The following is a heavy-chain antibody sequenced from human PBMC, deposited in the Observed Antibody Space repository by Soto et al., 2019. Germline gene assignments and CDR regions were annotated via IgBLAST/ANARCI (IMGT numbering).Heavy chain of an antibody. CDR1: GFTFSSYS. CDR2: ISSSSSTI. J-gene: IGHJ4*02. D-gene: IGHD3-22*01. Sequence: GGSLRLSCAASGFTFSSYSMNWVHQAPGKGLEWVSYISSSSSTIYYADSVKGRFTISRDNAKNSLYLQMNSLRDEDTAVYYCARDGPLWFYGDSSGRIDYWGQGTLVTVSS. V-gene: IGHV3-48*02. CDR3: ARDGPLWFYGDSSGRIDY.